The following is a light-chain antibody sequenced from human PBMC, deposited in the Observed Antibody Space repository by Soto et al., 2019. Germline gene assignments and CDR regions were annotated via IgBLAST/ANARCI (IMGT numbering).Light chain of an antibody. CDR1: QSISTW. Sequence: DIQMTQPPSTLSASVGDTVTITCRASQSISTWLAWYQQKPGKAPKLLIYKASSLESGVPSRFSGSGSGTEFTLPISSLQPDDFATYYCQQYNIFVTFGQGTRLEN. CDR3: QQYNIFVT. CDR2: KAS. V-gene: IGKV1-5*03. J-gene: IGKJ5*01.